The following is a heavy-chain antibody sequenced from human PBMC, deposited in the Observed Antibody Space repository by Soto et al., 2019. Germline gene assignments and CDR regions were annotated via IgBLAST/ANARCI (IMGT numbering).Heavy chain of an antibody. CDR1: GGTFSSYA. V-gene: IGHV1-69*13. Sequence: SVKVSCKASGGTFSSYAISWVRQAPGQGLEWMGGIIPIFGTANYAQKFQGRVTITADESTSTAYMELSSLRSEDTAVYYCASSISCGGDCYSDFDYWGQGTLVTVSS. CDR3: ASSISCGGDCYSDFDY. D-gene: IGHD2-21*02. CDR2: IIPIFGTA. J-gene: IGHJ4*02.